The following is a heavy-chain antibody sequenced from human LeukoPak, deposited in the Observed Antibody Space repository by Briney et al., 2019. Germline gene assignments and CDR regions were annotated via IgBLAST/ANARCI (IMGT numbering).Heavy chain of an antibody. CDR3: AKGLSLGYCSGGSCYYSFMVY. D-gene: IGHD2-15*01. CDR2: ISGIGGST. CDR1: GFTFSSFA. V-gene: IGHV3-23*01. J-gene: IGHJ4*02. Sequence: GGSLRLSCAASGFTFSSFAMSWVRQAPGKGLEWVAAISGIGGSTYYADSGKGRFTISRDNSKNTLYLQMNSLRAEDTAVYYCAKGLSLGYCSGGSCYYSFMVYWGKGTLVTVSS.